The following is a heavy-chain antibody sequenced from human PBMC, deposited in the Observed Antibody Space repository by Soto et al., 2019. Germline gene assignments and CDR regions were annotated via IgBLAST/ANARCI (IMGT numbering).Heavy chain of an antibody. CDR1: GDSISGYY. CDR3: ARHSSGWYLGR. CDR2: IFYTGSN. Sequence: QVQLQESGPGLVKPSETLSLTCTISGDSISGYYWTWVRQSPRKGLQWIGYIFYTGSNNYNYTPALNSRVTISADTPKNHFSPKLSSVTAADTAVHYCARHSSGWYLGRWGQGTLVTVSS. D-gene: IGHD6-19*01. V-gene: IGHV4-59*08. J-gene: IGHJ4*02.